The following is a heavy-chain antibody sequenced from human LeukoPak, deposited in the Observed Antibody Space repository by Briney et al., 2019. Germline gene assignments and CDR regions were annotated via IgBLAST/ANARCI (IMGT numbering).Heavy chain of an antibody. D-gene: IGHD5-18*01. V-gene: IGHV3-21*01. J-gene: IGHJ4*02. Sequence: GGSLSRSCAASGFTFSSYSMNWVRQAPGKGLEWVSSISSSSSYIYYADSVKGRFTISRDNAKNSLYLQMNSLRAEDTAVYYCAREPPDTAMVMDFDYWGQGTLVTVSS. CDR1: GFTFSSYS. CDR2: ISSSSSYI. CDR3: AREPPDTAMVMDFDY.